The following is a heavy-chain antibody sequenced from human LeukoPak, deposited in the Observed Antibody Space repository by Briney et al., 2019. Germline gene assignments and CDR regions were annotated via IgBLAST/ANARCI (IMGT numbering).Heavy chain of an antibody. Sequence: SETLSLTCTVSGGSISGNTYFWGWIRQPPRKGLEWIVSMYYSGSTYYNPSLKSRVTVSVDMSKNQFSLKLSSVTAADTAIYYCATIVGSTKVDDWGQGTLVTVSS. J-gene: IGHJ4*02. V-gene: IGHV4-39*01. CDR2: MYYSGST. CDR1: GGSISGNTYF. D-gene: IGHD1-26*01. CDR3: ATIVGSTKVDD.